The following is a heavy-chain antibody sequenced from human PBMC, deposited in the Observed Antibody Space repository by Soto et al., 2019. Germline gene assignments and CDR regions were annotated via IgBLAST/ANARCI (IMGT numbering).Heavy chain of an antibody. V-gene: IGHV3-7*05. J-gene: IGHJ3*02. D-gene: IGHD6-19*01. Sequence: PGGSLRLSCAASGFTFSSYWMSWVRQAPGKGLEWVANIKQDGSEKYYVDSVKGRFTISRDNAKNSLYLQMNSLRAEDTAVYYCARTSSGWYGEYDFDIWGQGTMVTVSS. CDR3: ARTSSGWYGEYDFDI. CDR2: IKQDGSEK. CDR1: GFTFSSYW.